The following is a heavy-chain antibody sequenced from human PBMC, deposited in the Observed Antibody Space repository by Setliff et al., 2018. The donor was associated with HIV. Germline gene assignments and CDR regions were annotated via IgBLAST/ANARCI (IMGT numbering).Heavy chain of an antibody. J-gene: IGHJ5*02. CDR1: GGSFTTSL. V-gene: IGHV1-69*13. CDR2: IIPVSGAS. D-gene: IGHD4-17*01. Sequence: VASVKVSCKASGGSFTTSLIGWFRQGPGQGLEWMGGIIPVSGASKYAQRFQDRVIFTADESTNGVYMELSSLTSEDMGFYFCAREVDGGERFVRFDPWGQGTLVTVSS. CDR3: AREVDGGERFVRFDP.